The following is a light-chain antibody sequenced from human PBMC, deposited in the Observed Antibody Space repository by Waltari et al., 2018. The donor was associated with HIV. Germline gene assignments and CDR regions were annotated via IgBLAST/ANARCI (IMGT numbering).Light chain of an antibody. J-gene: IGKJ4*01. CDR3: QQADSFPHT. CDR1: QKIGSR. CDR2: GAS. Sequence: EIQTAQSSSFVSTSIGDTVTITCRASQKIGSRLALYHHQPRRPPKLIIFGASTLKPGVPSRFGGRGSGTEFALTISSLRPEDSGTYDCQQADSFPHTFGGGTKVEV. V-gene: IGKV1-12*01.